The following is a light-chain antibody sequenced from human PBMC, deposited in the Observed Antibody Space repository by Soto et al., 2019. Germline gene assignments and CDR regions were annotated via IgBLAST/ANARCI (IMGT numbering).Light chain of an antibody. V-gene: IGKV1-17*03. CDR1: HDISNY. Sequence: DIQMTQSLSAMSASVGDRVTITCRASHDISNYLAWFQQKPGKVPKRLIYAASSLQSGVPSRFGGSGSGTEFTLTISSLQSEDFAVYYCQQYNNWPRTFGQGTKVDIK. CDR2: AAS. J-gene: IGKJ1*01. CDR3: QQYNNWPRT.